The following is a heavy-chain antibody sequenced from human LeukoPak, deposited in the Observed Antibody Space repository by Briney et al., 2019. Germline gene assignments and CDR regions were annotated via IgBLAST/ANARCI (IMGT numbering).Heavy chain of an antibody. CDR2: ISGSGGTT. CDR1: GFTFSTYA. Sequence: GGSLRLSCAASGFTFSTYAMSWVRQAPGKGLEWVSAISGSGGTTYYADSVKGRFTISRDNSKNTMYLQMNSLRVEDTAVHYCATRYSYGSYYFDYWGQGTLVTVSS. CDR3: ATRYSYGSYYFDY. D-gene: IGHD5-18*01. V-gene: IGHV3-23*01. J-gene: IGHJ4*02.